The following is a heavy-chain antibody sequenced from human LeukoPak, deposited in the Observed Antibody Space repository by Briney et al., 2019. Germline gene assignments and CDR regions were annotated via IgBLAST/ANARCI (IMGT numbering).Heavy chain of an antibody. CDR3: ARGKGDIVVVPAERRPFDP. CDR1: GYTFTGYY. J-gene: IGHJ5*02. D-gene: IGHD2-2*01. Sequence: ASVKVSCKASGYTFTGYYMHWVRQAPGQGLEWMGWINPNSGGTNYAQKFQGRVTMTRDTSISTAYMELSRLRSDDTAVYYCARGKGDIVVVPAERRPFDPWGQGTLVTVSS. CDR2: INPNSGGT. V-gene: IGHV1-2*02.